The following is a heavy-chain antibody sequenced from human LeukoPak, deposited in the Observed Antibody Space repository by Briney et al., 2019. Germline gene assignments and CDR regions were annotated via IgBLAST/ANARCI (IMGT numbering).Heavy chain of an antibody. V-gene: IGHV3-23*01. CDR2: ISGSGGRT. CDR3: AKEVYCGRDCYNPGYGVDV. J-gene: IGHJ6*02. CDR1: GFTFSSYS. Sequence: KAGGSLRLSCAASGFTFSSYSMIWVRQAPGKGLEWVAAISGSGGRTYYADSVKGRFTISRDNSKNTLSLQMNSLRDEDTATYYCAKEVYCGRDCYNPGYGVDVWGQGTTVTVSS. D-gene: IGHD2-21*02.